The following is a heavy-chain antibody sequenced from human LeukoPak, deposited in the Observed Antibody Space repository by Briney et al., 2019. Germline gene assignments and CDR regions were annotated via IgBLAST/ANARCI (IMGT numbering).Heavy chain of an antibody. D-gene: IGHD2-21*02. V-gene: IGHV3-23*01. Sequence: GGSLRLSCAASGFTFSSYAMSWVRQAPGKGLEWVSGISGSDGSTNYADSVKGRFTIYRENSKNTLYLQRNSLRTEDTALYYCAKDDLSGGDYDRGDAFDIWGQGTMVTVSS. CDR1: GFTFSSYA. CDR2: ISGSDGST. CDR3: AKDDLSGGDYDRGDAFDI. J-gene: IGHJ3*02.